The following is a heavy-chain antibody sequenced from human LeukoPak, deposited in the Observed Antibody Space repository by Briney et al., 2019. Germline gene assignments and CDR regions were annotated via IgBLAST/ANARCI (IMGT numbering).Heavy chain of an antibody. CDR2: IRSKAYGGTT. Sequence: GGSLRLSCTASGFTFGDYAMSWVRQAPGKGLEWVGFIRSKAYGGTTEHAASVKGRFTISRDDSKSIAYLQMNSLKTEDTAVYYCTRVGVSLGTSFDYWGQGTLVTVSS. V-gene: IGHV3-49*04. D-gene: IGHD2-2*01. CDR3: TRVGVSLGTSFDY. J-gene: IGHJ4*02. CDR1: GFTFGDYA.